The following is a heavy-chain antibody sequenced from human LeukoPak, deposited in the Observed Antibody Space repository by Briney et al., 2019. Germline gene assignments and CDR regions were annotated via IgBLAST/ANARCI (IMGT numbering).Heavy chain of an antibody. V-gene: IGHV3-30*08. D-gene: IGHD5-24*01. J-gene: IGHJ4*02. CDR1: AFTFTDYA. CDR2: ISYDGTNK. Sequence: GGSLRLSCAASAFTFTDYAMPWVRQAPGKGLEWVAVISYDGTNKYYADSVKGRFTISRDDSKNTLYLQMNSLRADDTAVYYCARVTSRVVEMATIGLDYWGQGTLVTVSS. CDR3: ARVTSRVVEMATIGLDY.